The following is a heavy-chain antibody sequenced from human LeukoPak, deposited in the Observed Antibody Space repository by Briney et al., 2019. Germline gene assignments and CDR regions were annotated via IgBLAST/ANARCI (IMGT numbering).Heavy chain of an antibody. Sequence: SETLSLTCTAAGGSISSYYWSWIRQPPGKGLEWIGYIYYSGSTNYNPSLKSRVTISVDTSKNQFSLKLSSVTAADTAVYYCARVRSKIRSSDGYPLPGYFDYWGQGTLVTVSS. D-gene: IGHD5-24*01. CDR2: IYYSGST. J-gene: IGHJ4*02. CDR1: GGSISSYY. CDR3: ARVRSKIRSSDGYPLPGYFDY. V-gene: IGHV4-59*01.